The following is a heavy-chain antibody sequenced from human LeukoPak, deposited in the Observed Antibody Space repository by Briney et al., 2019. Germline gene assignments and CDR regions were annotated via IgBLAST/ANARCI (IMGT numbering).Heavy chain of an antibody. V-gene: IGHV1-18*01. J-gene: IGHJ4*02. CDR3: ARAVVVPAAQVDY. CDR2: ISAYNGNT. D-gene: IGHD2-2*01. Sequence: ASVKVSCKASGYSFTSYAISWVRQAPGQGLEWMGWISAYNGNTNYAQTLQDRVTMTTDTSTSTAYMELRSLRSDDTAVYYCARAVVVPAAQVDYWGQGTLVTVSS. CDR1: GYSFTSYA.